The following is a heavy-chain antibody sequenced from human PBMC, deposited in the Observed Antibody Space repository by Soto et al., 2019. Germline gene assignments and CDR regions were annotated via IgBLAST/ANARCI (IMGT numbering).Heavy chain of an antibody. CDR1: GYTFTSYA. CDR3: ARALRGYCSGGSCYYSDY. D-gene: IGHD2-15*01. CDR2: INAGNGNT. J-gene: IGHJ4*02. Sequence: ASVKVSCKASGYTFTSYAMHWVRQAPGQRLEWMGWINAGNGNTKYSQKFQGRVTITRDTSASTAYMELSSLRSEDTAVYYCARALRGYCSGGSCYYSDYWGQGTLVTVSS. V-gene: IGHV1-3*01.